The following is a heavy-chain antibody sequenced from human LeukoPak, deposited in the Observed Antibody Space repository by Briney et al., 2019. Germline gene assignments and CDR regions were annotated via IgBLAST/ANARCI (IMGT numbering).Heavy chain of an antibody. J-gene: IGHJ4*02. Sequence: SVKVCCKASGGTFSSYDISWVRQAPGQGLEWTGGSIPIFGTTNYAQKFQGRVTITAVESTSTAYMELSSLRSEDTAVYYCARGGERLRRTIGFNYWGQGTLVTVSS. CDR3: ARGGERLRRTIGFNY. D-gene: IGHD6-25*01. CDR1: GGTFSSYD. CDR2: SIPIFGTT. V-gene: IGHV1-69*13.